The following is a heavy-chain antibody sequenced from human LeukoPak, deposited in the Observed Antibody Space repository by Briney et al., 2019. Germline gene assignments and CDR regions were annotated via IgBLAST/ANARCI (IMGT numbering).Heavy chain of an antibody. CDR1: GFTFSSYW. Sequence: PGGSLRLSCAASGFTFSSYWMSWVRQAPGKGLEWVANIKQDGSEKYYVDSVKGRFTISRDNAKNSLYLQMNSLRAEDTAVYYCARVERRRRGPYMRENWFDPWGQGTLVTVSS. J-gene: IGHJ5*02. V-gene: IGHV3-7*01. CDR3: ARVERRRRGPYMRENWFDP. CDR2: IKQDGSEK. D-gene: IGHD1-1*01.